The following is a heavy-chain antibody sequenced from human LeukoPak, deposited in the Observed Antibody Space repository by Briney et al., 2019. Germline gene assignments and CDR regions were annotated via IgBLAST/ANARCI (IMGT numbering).Heavy chain of an antibody. Sequence: ASVKVSCKVSGYTLTELSMHWVRQAPGKGLEWMGGFDPEDGETIYAQKFQGRVTMTEDTSTDTAYMELSSLRSEDTAVYYCATASYSGSLQGRFDPWGQGTLVTVSS. CDR3: ATASYSGSLQGRFDP. CDR1: GYTLTELS. CDR2: FDPEDGET. D-gene: IGHD1-26*01. J-gene: IGHJ5*02. V-gene: IGHV1-24*01.